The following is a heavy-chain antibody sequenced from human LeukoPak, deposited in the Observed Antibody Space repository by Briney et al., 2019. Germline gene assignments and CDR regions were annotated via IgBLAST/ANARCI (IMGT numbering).Heavy chain of an antibody. V-gene: IGHV3-48*03. CDR3: ARGAGSGADYYYYYYMDV. D-gene: IGHD1-26*01. CDR1: GFTFSSYE. J-gene: IGHJ6*03. CDR2: ISSSGSTI. Sequence: GGSLRLSCAASGFTFSSYEMNWVRQAPGKGLEWVSYISSSGSTIYYADSVKGRFTISRDNAKNSLYLQMNSLRAEDTAVYYCARGAGSGADYYYYYYMDVWGKGTTVTVSS.